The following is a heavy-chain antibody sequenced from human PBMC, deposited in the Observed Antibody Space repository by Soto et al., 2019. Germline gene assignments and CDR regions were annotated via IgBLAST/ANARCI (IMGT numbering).Heavy chain of an antibody. CDR1: GFTFSSYA. V-gene: IGHV3-23*01. Sequence: EVQLLESGGGLVQPGGSLRLSCAASGFTFSSYAMSWVRQAPGKGLEWVSAISGSGGSTYYADSVKGRFSISRDNSKNTLYLQMNSLRAEDTAVYYCAKDRADILTGYYWRVTGYFDLWGRGTLVTVSS. CDR3: AKDRADILTGYYWRVTGYFDL. J-gene: IGHJ2*01. D-gene: IGHD3-9*01. CDR2: ISGSGGST.